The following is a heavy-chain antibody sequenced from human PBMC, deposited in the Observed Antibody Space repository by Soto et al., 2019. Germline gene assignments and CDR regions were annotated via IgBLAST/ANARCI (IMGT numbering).Heavy chain of an antibody. V-gene: IGHV1-8*01. Sequence: QVQLVQSGAEVQKPGASVKVSCKASGYTFTSYDINWVRQATGQGLEWMGWMDPNSGNTGYAQKFQDRITMTRSASISTAYMELSSLRSEDTAVYYCAVDRSSTVTSSFDYWGQGTLVTVSS. D-gene: IGHD4-17*01. CDR2: MDPNSGNT. J-gene: IGHJ4*02. CDR1: GYTFTSYD. CDR3: AVDRSSTVTSSFDY.